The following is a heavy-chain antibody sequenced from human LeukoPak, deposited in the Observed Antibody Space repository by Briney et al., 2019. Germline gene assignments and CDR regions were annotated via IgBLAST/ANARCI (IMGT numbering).Heavy chain of an antibody. CDR3: ARGLSYYYDSSGYLDGYYFDY. Sequence: PSETLSLTCTVSGGSISSYYWSWIRQPPGKGLEWIGYIYYSGSTNYNPSLKSRVTISVDTSKNQFSLKLSSVTAADTAVYYYARGLSYYYDSSGYLDGYYFDYWGQGTLVTVTS. CDR1: GGSISSYY. J-gene: IGHJ4*02. CDR2: IYYSGST. V-gene: IGHV4-59*01. D-gene: IGHD3-22*01.